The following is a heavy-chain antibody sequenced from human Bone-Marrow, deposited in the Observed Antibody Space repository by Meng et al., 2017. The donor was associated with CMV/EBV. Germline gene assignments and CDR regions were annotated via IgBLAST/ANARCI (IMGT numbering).Heavy chain of an antibody. Sequence: SYTISWVRQATGQGLEWMGRIIPILGIANYAQKFQGRVTITADKSTSTAYMELSSLRSEDTAVYYCARERRSIVVVPAATYRYFDYWGQGTLVTVSS. J-gene: IGHJ4*02. CDR3: ARERRSIVVVPAATYRYFDY. V-gene: IGHV1-69*04. CDR1: SYT. CDR2: IIPILGIA. D-gene: IGHD2-2*01.